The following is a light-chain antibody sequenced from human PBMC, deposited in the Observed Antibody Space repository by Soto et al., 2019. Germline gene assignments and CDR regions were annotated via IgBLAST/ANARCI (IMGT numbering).Light chain of an antibody. CDR2: KAS. V-gene: IGKV1-5*03. CDR1: QSISYW. Sequence: DIQLTQSPSTLSASVGDRVTLTCLASQSISYWLAWYQQKPGKAPNLLIYKASSLKSGVPSRFSGSGSGTEFTLTISSLQADDFATYYCQQYNRYSWTFGQGTKVDIK. CDR3: QQYNRYSWT. J-gene: IGKJ1*01.